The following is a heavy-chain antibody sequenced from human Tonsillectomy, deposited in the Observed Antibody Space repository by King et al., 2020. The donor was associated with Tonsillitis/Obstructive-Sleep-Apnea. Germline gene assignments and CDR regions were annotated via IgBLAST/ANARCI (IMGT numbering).Heavy chain of an antibody. J-gene: IGHJ4*02. V-gene: IGHV4-59*01. CDR1: GGSISSYY. CDR3: AREDLDSGYDFFDY. D-gene: IGHD5-12*01. Sequence: QLQESGPGLVKPSETLSLTCTVSGGSISSYYWSWIRQPPGKGLEWIGYIYYSGSTNYNPSLKSRVTISVDTSKNQFSLKLSSVTAADTAVYYCAREDLDSGYDFFDYWGQGTLVTVSS. CDR2: IYYSGST.